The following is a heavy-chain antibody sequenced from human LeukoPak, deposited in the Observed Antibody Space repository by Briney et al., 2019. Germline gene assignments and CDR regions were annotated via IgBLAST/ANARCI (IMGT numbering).Heavy chain of an antibody. CDR2: ISGSGGST. CDR3: AKHSHDGSAPYYEVQLDY. D-gene: IGHD3-22*01. V-gene: IGHV3-23*01. J-gene: IGHJ4*02. Sequence: GGSLRLSCAASGFTFSSYAMSWVRQAPGRGLEWVSAISGSGGSTYYAGSVKGRFTISRDNSKNTLYPQMHSLRAEDTAIYYCAKHSHDGSAPYYEVQLDYWGQGTLVTVSS. CDR1: GFTFSSYA.